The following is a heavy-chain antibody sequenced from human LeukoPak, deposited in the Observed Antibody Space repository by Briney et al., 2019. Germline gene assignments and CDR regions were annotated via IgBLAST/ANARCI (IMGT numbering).Heavy chain of an antibody. Sequence: GRSLRLSCAASRFTFTNAWMGSVRQAPGGGPEGVGRIKSKIDGGTIDYAAPVKGRFTVSRDDSQNTLYLQMNSLKIEDTAVYYCTTAWGSLDYWGQGTLVTVSS. J-gene: IGHJ4*02. CDR2: IKSKIDGGTI. D-gene: IGHD7-27*01. CDR1: RFTFTNAW. V-gene: IGHV3-15*01. CDR3: TTAWGSLDY.